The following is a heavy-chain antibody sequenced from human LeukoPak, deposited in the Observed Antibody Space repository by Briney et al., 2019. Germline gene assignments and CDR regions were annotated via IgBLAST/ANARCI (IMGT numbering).Heavy chain of an antibody. V-gene: IGHV3-30-3*01. D-gene: IGHD2-2*01. CDR1: GFTFSSYA. J-gene: IGHJ4*02. Sequence: PGRSLRLSCAASGFTFSSYAMHWVRQAPGKGLEWVAVISYDGSNKYYADSVKGRFTISRDNSKNTLYLQMNSLRAEDTAVYYCARGISYGVMRPCRYWGQGTLVTVSS. CDR2: ISYDGSNK. CDR3: ARGISYGVMRPCRY.